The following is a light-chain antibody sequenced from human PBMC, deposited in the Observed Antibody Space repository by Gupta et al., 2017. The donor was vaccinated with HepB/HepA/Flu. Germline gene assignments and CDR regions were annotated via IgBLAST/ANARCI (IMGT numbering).Light chain of an antibody. J-gene: IGKJ2*01. CDR3: QQYEDQSGYT. Sequence: ELVLTQSPGTLSLSPGERATLSCRASQSVSSSYLVWYKQKPGQAPRLLIHGASTRATGIPDRISGGGSGADFALTISRREPEDSAMYYCQQYEDQSGYTFGQGTKLEIK. V-gene: IGKV3-20*01. CDR1: QSVSSSY. CDR2: GAS.